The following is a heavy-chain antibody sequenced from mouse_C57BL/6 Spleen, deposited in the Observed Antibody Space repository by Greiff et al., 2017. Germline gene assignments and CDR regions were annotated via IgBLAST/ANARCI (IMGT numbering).Heavy chain of an antibody. CDR1: GYTFTSYW. V-gene: IGHV1-74*01. CDR3: AMGITTAHDY. Sequence: QVQLQQPGAELVKPGASVKVSCKASGYTFTSYWMHWVKQRPGQGLEWIGNIHPSDSYTNYNQKFKGKAPLTVDKSSSTAYMQLSRLTAEDAAVYYGAMGITTAHDYWGQGTTVTVSS. CDR2: IHPSDSYT. D-gene: IGHD1-2*01. J-gene: IGHJ2*01.